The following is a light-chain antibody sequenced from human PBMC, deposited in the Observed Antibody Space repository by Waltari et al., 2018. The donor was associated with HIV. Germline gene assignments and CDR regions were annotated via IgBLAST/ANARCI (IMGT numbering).Light chain of an antibody. V-gene: IGLV7-43*01. J-gene: IGLJ2*01. CDR3: LRYYGGTQLV. CDR2: STR. CDR1: PGAVTSGSY. Sequence: QTVVTPEPSLTVSPGGTVTLTCPSSPGAVTSGSYPNWFQQKPGQAPMALIYSTRNKHSGTPARFSGSLLGGKAALTLSGVQPEDEAAYYCLRYYGGTQLVFGGGTKLTVL.